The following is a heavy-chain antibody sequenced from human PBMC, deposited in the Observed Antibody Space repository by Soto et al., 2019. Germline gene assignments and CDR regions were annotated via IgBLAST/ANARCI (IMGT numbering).Heavy chain of an antibody. D-gene: IGHD6-19*01. CDR3: ARKYSSGRLAWFHP. Sequence: QVTLKESGPVLVKPTETLTLTCTVSGFSLSNARMGVSWIRQPPGKALEWLAHIFSNDEKSYSTSLKSRLTSXKXTFXSQVVLTMPNMDPVDTATYYCARKYSSGRLAWFHPWGQGTLVTVSS. J-gene: IGHJ5*02. V-gene: IGHV2-26*01. CDR2: IFSNDEK. CDR1: GFSLSNARMG.